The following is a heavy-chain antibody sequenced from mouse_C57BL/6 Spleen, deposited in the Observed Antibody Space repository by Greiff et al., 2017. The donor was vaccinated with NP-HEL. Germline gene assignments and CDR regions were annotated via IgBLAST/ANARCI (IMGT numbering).Heavy chain of an antibody. CDR2: IYPGSGST. Sequence: VQLQQPGAELVKPGASVKMSCKASGYTFTSYWITWVKQRPGHGLEWIGDIYPGSGSTNYNEKFKSKATLTVDTSSSTAYRQLSSLTSEDSAVYYCARPRSSHGGFAYWGQGTLVTGSA. J-gene: IGHJ3*01. V-gene: IGHV1-55*01. CDR1: GYTFTSYW. D-gene: IGHD6-1*01. CDR3: ARPRSSHGGFAY.